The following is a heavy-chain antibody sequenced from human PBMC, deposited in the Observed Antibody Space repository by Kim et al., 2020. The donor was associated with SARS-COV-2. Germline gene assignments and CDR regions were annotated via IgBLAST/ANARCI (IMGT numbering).Heavy chain of an antibody. CDR2: ISSSSSTI. J-gene: IGHJ2*01. V-gene: IGHV3-48*04. CDR3: ARGRIAVAGWYFDL. Sequence: GGSLRLSCAASGFTFSSYSMNWVRQAPGKGLEWVSYISSSSSTIYYADSVKGRFTISRDNAKNSLYLQMKSLRAEDTAAYYCARGRIAVAGWYFDLWGRG. D-gene: IGHD6-19*01. CDR1: GFTFSSYS.